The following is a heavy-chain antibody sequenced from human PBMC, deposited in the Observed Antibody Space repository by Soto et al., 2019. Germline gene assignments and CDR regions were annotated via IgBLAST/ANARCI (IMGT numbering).Heavy chain of an antibody. CDR2: IIPIFGTA. V-gene: IGHV1-69*01. D-gene: IGHD6-19*01. CDR1: GGTFSSYA. J-gene: IGHJ6*02. CDR3: ARDGLAVTTEGDPYYYYGMDV. Sequence: QVQLVQSGAEVKKPGSSVKVSCKASGGTFSSYAISWVRQAPGQGLEWMGGIIPIFGTANYAQKFQGRVTITADESTNTAYMELSSLRTEDTAVYYCARDGLAVTTEGDPYYYYGMDVWGQGTTVTVSS.